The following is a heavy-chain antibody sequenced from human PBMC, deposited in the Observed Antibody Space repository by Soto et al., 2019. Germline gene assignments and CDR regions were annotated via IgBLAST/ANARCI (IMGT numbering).Heavy chain of an antibody. CDR2: ISYDGSNK. D-gene: IGHD3-22*01. J-gene: IGHJ4*02. CDR1: GFTFSSYG. V-gene: IGHV3-30*18. Sequence: FLRLSCAASGFTFSSYGMHWVRQAPGKGLEWVAVISYDGSNKYYADSVKGRFTISRDNSKNTLYLQMNSLRAEDTAVYYCAKRHGYYDSSGYLDYWGQGTLVTVSS. CDR3: AKRHGYYDSSGYLDY.